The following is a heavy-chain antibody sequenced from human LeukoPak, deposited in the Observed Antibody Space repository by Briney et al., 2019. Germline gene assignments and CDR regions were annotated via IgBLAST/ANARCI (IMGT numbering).Heavy chain of an antibody. CDR3: ARDGDGRRLSYMDV. CDR2: ISSGSSSI. V-gene: IGHV3-21*01. CDR1: GFTFSTYS. D-gene: IGHD5-24*01. Sequence: PGGSLRLSCEASGFTFSTYSMNWVRQAPGKGLEWVSSISSGSSSIYYADSMKGRFIISRDNPENPLYLQMTSQGVEDKAVYYCARDGDGRRLSYMDVWGKGTTVTVSS. J-gene: IGHJ6*03.